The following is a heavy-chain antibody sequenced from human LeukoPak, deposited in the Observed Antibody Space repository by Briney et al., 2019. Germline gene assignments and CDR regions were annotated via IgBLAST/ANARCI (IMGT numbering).Heavy chain of an antibody. CDR1: GGSFSGYY. J-gene: IGHJ6*02. V-gene: IGHV4-34*01. Sequence: SETLSLTCTVYGGSFSGYYWSWIRQPPGKGLEWIGEINHSGSTNYNPSLKSRVTISVDTSKNQFSLKLSSVTAADTAVYYCARGSYSSSSLVYYYGMDVWGQGTTVTVSS. CDR3: ARGSYSSSSLVYYYGMDV. CDR2: INHSGST. D-gene: IGHD6-6*01.